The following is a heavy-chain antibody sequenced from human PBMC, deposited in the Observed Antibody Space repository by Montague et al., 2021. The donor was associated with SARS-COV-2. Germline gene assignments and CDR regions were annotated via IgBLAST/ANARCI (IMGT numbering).Heavy chain of an antibody. CDR3: ARGRQHFNMIVVVMTGGEYYFGY. V-gene: IGHV4-34*01. CDR2: INHRGTS. Sequence: SETLSLTCAVYGGSFSDYYWSWIRQPPGKGLEWIGEINHRGTSNYNPSLKSRVSISVDTSKNQFSLYLSSVTAPDTAVYYCARGRQHFNMIVVVMTGGEYYFGYWGQGTLVTVSS. D-gene: IGHD3-22*01. J-gene: IGHJ4*02. CDR1: GGSFSDYY.